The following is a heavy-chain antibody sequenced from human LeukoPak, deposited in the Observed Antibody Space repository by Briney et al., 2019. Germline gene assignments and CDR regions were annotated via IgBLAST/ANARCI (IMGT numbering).Heavy chain of an antibody. J-gene: IGHJ3*02. CDR2: IYTSGST. CDR1: GGSISSYY. D-gene: IGHD4-23*01. Sequence: SETLSLTCTVSGGSISSYYWSWIRQPAGKGLEWIGRIYTSGSTNYNPSLKSRVTMSVDTSKNQFSLKLSSVTAADTAVYYCARDGSTTVVTPDAFDIWGQGTMVTVSS. CDR3: ARDGSTTVVTPDAFDI. V-gene: IGHV4-4*07.